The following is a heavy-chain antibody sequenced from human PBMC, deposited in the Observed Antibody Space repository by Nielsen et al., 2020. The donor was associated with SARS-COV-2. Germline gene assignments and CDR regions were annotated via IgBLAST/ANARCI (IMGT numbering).Heavy chain of an antibody. J-gene: IGHJ4*02. CDR2: TYYRSKWYN. V-gene: IGHV6-1*01. Sequence: SQTLSLTCAISGDSFSSSSAAWNWIRQSPSRGLEWLGRTYYRSKWYNDYAVSVKSRITINPDTSKNQFSLHLNSVTPEDTAVYYCARGNGREYYFDYWGQGTLVTVSS. CDR3: ARGNGREYYFDY. D-gene: IGHD4-11*01. CDR1: GDSFSSSSAA.